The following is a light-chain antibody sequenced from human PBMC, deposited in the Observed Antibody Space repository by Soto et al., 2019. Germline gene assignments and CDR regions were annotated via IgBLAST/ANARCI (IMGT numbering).Light chain of an antibody. V-gene: IGKV3-20*01. CDR2: GAS. J-gene: IGKJ1*01. CDR3: QQYGSSPWT. Sequence: EIVMTQSPGTLSVSTGEGATLSCRASQSVSSNLAWYQQRLGQAPRLLIYGASTRATGIPARFSGSGSGTDFTLTISRLEPEDFAVYYCQQYGSSPWTFGQGTKVDI. CDR1: QSVSSN.